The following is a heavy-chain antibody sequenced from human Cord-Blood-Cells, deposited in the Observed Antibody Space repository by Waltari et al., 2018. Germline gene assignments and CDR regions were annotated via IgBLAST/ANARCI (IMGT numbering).Heavy chain of an antibody. J-gene: IGHJ3*02. V-gene: IGHV4-34*01. CDR1: GGSIRGYY. Sequence: QVQLQQWGARLLKPSESLSLTCAVHGGSIRGYYWSWIRQPPGKGLEWIGEINHSGSTNYNPSLKSRVTISVDTSKNQFSLKLSSVTAADTAVYYCARSISDFWSGYYFAFDIWGQGTMVTVSS. D-gene: IGHD3-3*01. CDR2: INHSGST. CDR3: ARSISDFWSGYYFAFDI.